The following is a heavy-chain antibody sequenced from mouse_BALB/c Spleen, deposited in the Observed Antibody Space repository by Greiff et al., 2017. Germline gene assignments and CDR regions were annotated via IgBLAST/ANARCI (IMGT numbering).Heavy chain of an antibody. CDR2: IDPANGNT. J-gene: IGHJ2*01. Sequence: EVKLVESGAELVKPGASVKLSCTASGFNFKDTYMHWVKQRPEQGLEWIGRIDPANGNTKYDPKFQGKATITADTSSNTAYLQLSSLTSEDTAVYYCAKWAVYYRDYWGQGTTLTVSS. CDR3: AKWAVYYRDY. D-gene: IGHD2-14*01. CDR1: GFNFKDTY. V-gene: IGHV14-3*02.